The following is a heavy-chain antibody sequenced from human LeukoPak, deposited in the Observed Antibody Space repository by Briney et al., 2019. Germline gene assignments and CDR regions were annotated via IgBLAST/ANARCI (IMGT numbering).Heavy chain of an antibody. CDR2: ISYRGNT. Sequence: RASETLSLTCTVSGVSIRTYYWKWLRQPPGKGVEGGGHISYRGNTNYNPSLKSRVTISVKTSEKQFSLRLSSVTAAHTAVYYCASSGYCSGGSCRNLDYWGQGTLVTVSS. D-gene: IGHD2-15*01. CDR1: GVSIRTYY. CDR3: ASSGYCSGGSCRNLDY. V-gene: IGHV4-59*01. J-gene: IGHJ4*02.